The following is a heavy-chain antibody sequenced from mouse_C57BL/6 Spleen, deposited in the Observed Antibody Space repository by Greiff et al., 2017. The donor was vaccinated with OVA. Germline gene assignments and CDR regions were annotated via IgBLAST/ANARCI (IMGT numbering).Heavy chain of an antibody. CDR2: ISYDGSN. V-gene: IGHV3-6*01. CDR1: GYSITSGYY. J-gene: IGHJ3*01. Sequence: DVQLQESGPGLVKPSQSLSLTCSVPGYSITSGYYWNWIRQFPGNKLEWMGYISYDGSNNYNPSLKNRISITRDTSKNQFFLKLNSVTTEDTATYYCARDLAYWGQGTLVTVSA. CDR3: ARDLAY.